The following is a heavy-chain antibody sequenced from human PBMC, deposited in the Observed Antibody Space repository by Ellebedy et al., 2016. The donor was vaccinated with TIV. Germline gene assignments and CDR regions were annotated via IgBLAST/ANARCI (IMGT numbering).Heavy chain of an antibody. J-gene: IGHJ3*02. Sequence: GESLKISCAASGFTFNSHSMNWVRQAPGKGLEWVSFISGDTSTMHYADSVKGRFTISRDNAENSVNLQMNSLRAEDTAVYYCVRDGVGANPGDAFDIWGQGTMVTVSS. V-gene: IGHV3-48*01. CDR2: ISGDTSTM. D-gene: IGHD1-26*01. CDR3: VRDGVGANPGDAFDI. CDR1: GFTFNSHS.